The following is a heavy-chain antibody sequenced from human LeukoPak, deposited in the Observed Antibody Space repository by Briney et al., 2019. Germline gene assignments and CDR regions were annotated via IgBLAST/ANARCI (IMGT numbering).Heavy chain of an antibody. V-gene: IGHV4-31*03. D-gene: IGHD3-22*01. Sequence: SQTLSLTCTVSGGSISSGGYYWSWIRQHQGKGLEWIGYIYYSGSTYYNPSLKSRVTISVDTSKNQFSLKLSSVTAADTAVYYCARVDSSGPKVDYWGQGTLVTVSS. J-gene: IGHJ4*02. CDR1: GGSISSGGYY. CDR3: ARVDSSGPKVDY. CDR2: IYYSGST.